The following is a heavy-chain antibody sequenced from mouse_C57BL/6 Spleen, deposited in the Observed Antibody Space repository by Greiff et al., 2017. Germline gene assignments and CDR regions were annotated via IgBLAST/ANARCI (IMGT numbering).Heavy chain of an antibody. J-gene: IGHJ2*01. CDR1: GFNFTDYY. D-gene: IGHD1-1*01. Sequence: VQLKESGAELVKPGASVKLSCTASGFNFTDYYMHWVKQRPEQGLEWIGRIDPEDGETKYAPKFQGKATITADTSSNTAYLQLSSLTSEDTAVYYCARHRLNDGSGYNYFDYWGQGTTLTVSS. V-gene: IGHV14-2*01. CDR2: IDPEDGET. CDR3: ARHRLNDGSGYNYFDY.